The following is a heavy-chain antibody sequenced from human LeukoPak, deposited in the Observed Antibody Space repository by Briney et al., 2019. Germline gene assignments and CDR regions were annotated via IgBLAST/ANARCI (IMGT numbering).Heavy chain of an antibody. Sequence: GGSLRLSCAASGFTVSSNYMSWVRQAPGKGLEWVSVIYSGGSTYYADSVKGRFTISRDNSKNTLYLQMKSLRAEDTAVYYCARRVVEYSSSSPRGNYYYYMDVRGKGTTVTVSS. CDR3: ARRVVEYSSSSPRGNYYYYMDV. V-gene: IGHV3-53*01. J-gene: IGHJ6*03. D-gene: IGHD6-6*01. CDR2: IYSGGST. CDR1: GFTVSSNY.